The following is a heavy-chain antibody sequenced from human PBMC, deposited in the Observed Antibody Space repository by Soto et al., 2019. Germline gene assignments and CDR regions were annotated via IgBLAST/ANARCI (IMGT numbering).Heavy chain of an antibody. J-gene: IGHJ4*02. Sequence: QVQLVQSGAEVKKPGSSVKVSCKASGGTFSSYSINWVRQAPGQGLEWMGEIIPIFGTANYAQKFQGRVTIKADESTSTAYMELSSLRSEDTAVYYCARDGGRRSGGIDYWGQGTLVTVSS. CDR3: ARDGGRRSGGIDY. CDR2: IIPIFGTA. V-gene: IGHV1-69*01. D-gene: IGHD1-26*01. CDR1: GGTFSSYS.